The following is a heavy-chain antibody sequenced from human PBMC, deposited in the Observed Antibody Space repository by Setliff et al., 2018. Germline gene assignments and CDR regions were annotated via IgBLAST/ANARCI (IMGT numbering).Heavy chain of an antibody. CDR1: GGTFSSYA. J-gene: IGHJ3*02. D-gene: IGHD7-27*01. Sequence: SVKVSCKASGGTFSSYAISWVRQAPGQGLEWMGGIIPILGIANYAQKFQGRVTITRDTSASTAYMELSSLRSEDTAVYYCARDTPTGDDAFDIWGQGTMVTVSS. CDR2: IIPILGIA. CDR3: ARDTPTGDDAFDI. V-gene: IGHV1-69*10.